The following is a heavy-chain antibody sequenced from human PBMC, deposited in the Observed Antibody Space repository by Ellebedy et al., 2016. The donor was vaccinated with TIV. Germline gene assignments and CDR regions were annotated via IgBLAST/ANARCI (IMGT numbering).Heavy chain of an antibody. CDR3: ARGGRLAVAGTMVINP. D-gene: IGHD6-19*01. CDR2: INHSGST. J-gene: IGHJ5*02. CDR1: GGSFSGYY. Sequence: SETLSLXXAVYGGSFSGYYWSWIRQPPGKGLEWIGEINHSGSTNYNPSLKSRVTISVDTSKNQFSLKLSSVTAADTAVYYCARGGRLAVAGTMVINPWGQGTLVTVSS. V-gene: IGHV4-34*01.